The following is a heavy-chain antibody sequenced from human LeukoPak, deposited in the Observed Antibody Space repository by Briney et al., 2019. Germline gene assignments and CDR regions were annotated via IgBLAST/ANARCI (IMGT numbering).Heavy chain of an antibody. CDR3: ARDNGGGYDSSGYKTYYFDY. D-gene: IGHD3-22*01. Sequence: GGSLRLSCAASGFTFSSYWMSWVRQAPPKGLERVANRKQDEGEKYYVDSVKDRCTISRDNAKNSLYLQMNSLRAEDTAVYYCARDNGGGYDSSGYKTYYFDYWGQGTLVTVSS. V-gene: IGHV3-7*01. CDR1: GFTFSSYW. J-gene: IGHJ4*02. CDR2: RKQDEGEK.